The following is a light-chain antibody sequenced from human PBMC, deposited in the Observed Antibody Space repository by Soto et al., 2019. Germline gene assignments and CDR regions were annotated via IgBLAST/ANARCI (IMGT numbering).Light chain of an antibody. CDR3: CSYAGTYTWI. J-gene: IGLJ2*01. V-gene: IGLV2-11*01. CDR1: SNNVGGYNY. CDR2: DVT. Sequence: QSALTQPRSVSGSPGQSVTISCTGASNNVGGYNYVSWYQRHPGKVPQLIIYDVTKRPSGVPDRFSGSKSGNTASLTISGLQVEDEADYYCCSYAGTYTWIFGGGTKLTVL.